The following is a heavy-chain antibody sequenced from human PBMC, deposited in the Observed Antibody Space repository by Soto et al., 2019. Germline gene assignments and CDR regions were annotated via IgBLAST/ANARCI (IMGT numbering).Heavy chain of an antibody. D-gene: IGHD6-19*01. CDR3: AREDSSGWYGEAFDI. CDR1: GFTVSSNY. Sequence: GGSLRLSCAASGFTVSSNYMSWVRQAPGKGLEWVSVIYSGGSTYYADSVKGRFTISRDNSKNTLYRQMNSLRAEDTAVYYCAREDSSGWYGEAFDIWGQGTMVTVSS. V-gene: IGHV3-53*01. J-gene: IGHJ3*02. CDR2: IYSGGST.